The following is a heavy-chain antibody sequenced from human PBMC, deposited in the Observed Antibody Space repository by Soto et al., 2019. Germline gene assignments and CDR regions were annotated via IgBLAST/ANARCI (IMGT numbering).Heavy chain of an antibody. V-gene: IGHV1-69*06. D-gene: IGHD7-27*01. CDR2: LIPLFGTT. J-gene: IGHJ4*02. CDR3: ARGPNWGYRFDS. Sequence: QVQLVQCGAEAKKPGSSVKVSCEASGGTFSGHAISWVRQAPGQGPEWMGGLIPLFGTTQHAQNFQDRLTITADKSTSTAYMELTSLRFEDTAIYYCARGPNWGYRFDSWGQGTLVTVSS. CDR1: GGTFSGHA.